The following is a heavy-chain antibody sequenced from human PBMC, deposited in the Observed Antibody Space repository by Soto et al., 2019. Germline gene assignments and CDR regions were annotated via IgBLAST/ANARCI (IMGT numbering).Heavy chain of an antibody. J-gene: IGHJ4*02. D-gene: IGHD3-10*01. V-gene: IGHV4-31*03. CDR1: GGSISSGGYY. Sequence: QVQLLESGPGLVKASETLSLTCSISGGSISSGGYYWSWVRQRPGKGLEWIGYVYFNENTYYNPSLKDRVTISVGTSKSQFSLRLSSVTAADAAVYYCARQITMARGIDFWGPGISVSVSS. CDR2: VYFNENT. CDR3: ARQITMARGIDF.